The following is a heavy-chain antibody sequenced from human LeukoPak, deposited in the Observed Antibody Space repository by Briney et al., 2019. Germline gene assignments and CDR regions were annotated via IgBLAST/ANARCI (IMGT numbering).Heavy chain of an antibody. CDR3: ARARGYYDSSGYYQTSHFDY. J-gene: IGHJ4*02. D-gene: IGHD3-22*01. CDR2: NSAYNGNT. Sequence: ASVKVSCKASGYTFTSYGISWVRQDPGQGLEWMGWNSAYNGNTNYAQKFQGRVTMTTDTSTSTAYMELRSLRSDDTAVYYCARARGYYDSSGYYQTSHFDYWGQGTLVTVSS. V-gene: IGHV1-18*01. CDR1: GYTFTSYG.